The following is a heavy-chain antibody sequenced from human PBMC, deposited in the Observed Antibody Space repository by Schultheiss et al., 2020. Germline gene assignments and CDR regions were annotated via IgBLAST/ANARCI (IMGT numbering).Heavy chain of an antibody. CDR1: GGSISSSSYY. D-gene: IGHD4-17*01. Sequence: SQTLSLTCTVSGGSISSSSYYWGWIRQHPGKGLEWIGYIYYSGSTYYNPSLKSRVTISVDTSKNQFSLKLSSVTAADTAVYYCARCGDEDYYYYYYMDVWGKGTTVTVSS. J-gene: IGHJ6*03. CDR2: IYYSGST. CDR3: ARCGDEDYYYYYYMDV. V-gene: IGHV4-31*03.